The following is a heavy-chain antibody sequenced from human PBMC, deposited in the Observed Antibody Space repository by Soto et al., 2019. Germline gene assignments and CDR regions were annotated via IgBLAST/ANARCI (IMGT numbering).Heavy chain of an antibody. CDR2: IYTSGST. CDR1: GGSISSYY. CDR3: ARVPYSSSWWLWFDP. J-gene: IGHJ5*02. Sequence: PSETLSLTCTVSGGSISSYYWSWIRQPAGKGLEWIGRIYTSGSTNYNPSLKSRVTMSVDTSKNQFSLKLSSVTAADTAVYYCARVPYSSSWWLWFDPWGQGTLVTVSS. D-gene: IGHD6-13*01. V-gene: IGHV4-4*07.